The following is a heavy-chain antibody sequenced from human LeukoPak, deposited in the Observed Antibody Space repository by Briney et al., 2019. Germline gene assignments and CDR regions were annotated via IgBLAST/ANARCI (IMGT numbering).Heavy chain of an antibody. CDR2: INPNSGGT. Sequence: EASVKVSCKASGYTFTGYYMHWVRQAPGQGLEWMGWINPNSGGTNYAQKFQGRVTMTRDTSISTAYMELSRLRSDDTAVYYCAGPTEENDYGDYDALDYWGQGTLVTVSS. CDR3: AGPTEENDYGDYDALDY. J-gene: IGHJ4*02. V-gene: IGHV1-2*02. D-gene: IGHD4-17*01. CDR1: GYTFTGYY.